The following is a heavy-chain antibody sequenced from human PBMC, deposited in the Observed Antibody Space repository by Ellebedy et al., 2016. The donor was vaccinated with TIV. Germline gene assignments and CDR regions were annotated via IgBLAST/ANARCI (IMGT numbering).Heavy chain of an antibody. Sequence: AASVKVSCKASGYTLTSYYMHWVRQAPGQGLAWMGIISPSGNTTTYAQKLQGRVTMTWDTSTSTVYLELSSLTSHDTAVYYCVRGYCRGDCSPLDYWGQGTLVTVSS. CDR1: GYTLTSYY. D-gene: IGHD2-21*02. V-gene: IGHV1-46*04. J-gene: IGHJ4*02. CDR3: VRGYCRGDCSPLDY. CDR2: ISPSGNTT.